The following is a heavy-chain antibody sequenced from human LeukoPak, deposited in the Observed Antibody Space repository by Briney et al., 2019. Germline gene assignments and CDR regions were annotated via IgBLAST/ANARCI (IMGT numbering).Heavy chain of an antibody. CDR2: ISAYNGNT. V-gene: IGHV1-18*01. CDR3: ARDLSGYSYGLFDY. J-gene: IGHJ4*02. CDR1: GYTFTSYG. D-gene: IGHD5-18*01. Sequence: ASVKVSCKASGYTFTSYGISWVRQAPGQGLEWMGWISAYNGNTNYAQKLQGRVTMTTDTSTSTAYMELRSLRSDDTAVYYCARDLSGYSYGLFDYWGQGTLVTVSS.